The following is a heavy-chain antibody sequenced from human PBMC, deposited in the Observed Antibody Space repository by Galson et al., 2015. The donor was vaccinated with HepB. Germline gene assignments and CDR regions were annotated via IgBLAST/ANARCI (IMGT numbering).Heavy chain of an antibody. CDR2: INAGNGNT. D-gene: IGHD5-12*01. V-gene: IGHV1-3*01. J-gene: IGHJ3*02. CDR1: GYTFTSYA. Sequence: SVKVSCKASGYTFTSYAMHWVRQAPGQRLEWMGWINAGNGNTKYSQKFQGRVTITRDTSASTAYMELSSLRSEDTVVYYCARVTLATVDAFDIWGQGTMVTVSS. CDR3: ARVTLATVDAFDI.